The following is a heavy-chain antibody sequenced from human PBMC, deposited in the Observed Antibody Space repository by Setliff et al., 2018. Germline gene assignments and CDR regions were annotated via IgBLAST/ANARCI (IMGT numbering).Heavy chain of an antibody. J-gene: IGHJ6*03. Sequence: SETLSLTCAVSGGAIDNRYYWGWIRQPPGKGLDWIGNINYSGSSYYNPSLKSRVTISVDTSKKYFFLNLTSVTAAATAVYYCARHLSYSGETMDVWGKGTTVTVSS. D-gene: IGHD5-12*01. CDR1: GGAIDNRYY. V-gene: IGHV4-39*01. CDR3: ARHLSYSGETMDV. CDR2: INYSGSS.